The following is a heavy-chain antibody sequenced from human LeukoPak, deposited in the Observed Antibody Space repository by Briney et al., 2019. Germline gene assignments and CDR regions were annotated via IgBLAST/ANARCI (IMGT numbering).Heavy chain of an antibody. D-gene: IGHD3-3*01. Sequence: GGSLRLSCAASGFTVSSNYMSWVRQAPGKGLEWVGRTRNKANSYTTGYAASVKGRFTISRDDSKSSLYLQMNSLRTEDTAVYYCARVLKEVTSAFDIWGQGTMVTVSS. CDR2: TRNKANSYTT. V-gene: IGHV3-72*01. CDR3: ARVLKEVTSAFDI. CDR1: GFTVSSNY. J-gene: IGHJ3*02.